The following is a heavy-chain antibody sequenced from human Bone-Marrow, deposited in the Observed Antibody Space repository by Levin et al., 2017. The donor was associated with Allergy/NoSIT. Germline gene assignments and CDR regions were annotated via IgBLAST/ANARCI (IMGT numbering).Heavy chain of an antibody. J-gene: IGHJ6*03. V-gene: IGHV3-72*01. CDR1: GFSFSDYH. CDR2: TKNKARSYTT. Sequence: PGGSLRLSCAASGFSFSDYHMDWVRQAPGKGLEWVGRTKNKARSYTTEIAASVKGRFTISRDASKNSLYLQMNSLKTEDTAVYYCTRVSTVQVERSWCVYMDVWGKGTTVTVS. CDR3: TRVSTVQVERSWCVYMDV. D-gene: IGHD1-1*01.